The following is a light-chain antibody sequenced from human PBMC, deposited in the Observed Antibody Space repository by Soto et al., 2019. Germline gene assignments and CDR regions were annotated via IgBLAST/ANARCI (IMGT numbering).Light chain of an antibody. CDR2: AAS. CDR3: QESYITPWT. CDR1: QSLSNY. J-gene: IGKJ1*01. V-gene: IGKV1-39*01. Sequence: DTQRTQSPSSLSASVGDRVTITCRASQSLSNYLNWYQQKPGKALKLLIYAASSLQSGVPSRFSGSGSGTDFTLTISSLQPEDFATYYCQESYITPWTFGQGTKVDIK.